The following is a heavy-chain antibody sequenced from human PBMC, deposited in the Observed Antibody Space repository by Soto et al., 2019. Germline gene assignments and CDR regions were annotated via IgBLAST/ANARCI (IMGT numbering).Heavy chain of an antibody. CDR1: GFTFSSYA. CDR2: ISYDGSNK. CDR3: ARVLGYSNEPYYFDY. Sequence: QVQLVESGGGVVQPGRSLRLSCAASGFTFSSYAMHWVRQAPGKGLEWVAVISYDGSNKYYADSVKGRFTISRDNSKNTLYLQMNSLRAEDTAVYYCARVLGYSNEPYYFDYWGQGTLFTVSS. D-gene: IGHD4-4*01. V-gene: IGHV3-30-3*01. J-gene: IGHJ4*02.